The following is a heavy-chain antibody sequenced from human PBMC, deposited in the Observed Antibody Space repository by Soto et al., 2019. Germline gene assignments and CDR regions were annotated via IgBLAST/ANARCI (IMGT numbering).Heavy chain of an antibody. J-gene: IGHJ5*02. CDR1: GFTFSSYW. Sequence: GGSLRLSCAASGFTFSSYWMSWVRQAPGKGLEWVANIKQDGSEKYYVDSVKGRFTISRDNAKNSLYLQMNSLRAEDTAVYYCAREWASRTGCYGCYLDPWGQGTLVTVSS. CDR3: AREWASRTGCYGCYLDP. CDR2: IKQDGSEK. D-gene: IGHD2-2*01. V-gene: IGHV3-7*01.